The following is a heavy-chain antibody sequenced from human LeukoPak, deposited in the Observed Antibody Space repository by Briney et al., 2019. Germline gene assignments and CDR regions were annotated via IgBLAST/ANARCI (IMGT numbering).Heavy chain of an antibody. CDR1: GFIFSSYN. D-gene: IGHD3-9*01. CDR3: ASNSLTRAKGTDY. Sequence: GGSLGLSCAASGFIFSSYNMNWVRQAPGRRPEWIAHVSSDSTGIYYADSVKGRFTISRDNAKNSLILRMDSLRVEDTAVYYCASNSLTRAKGTDYWGQGTLVTVSS. J-gene: IGHJ4*02. CDR2: VSSDSTGI. V-gene: IGHV3-48*01.